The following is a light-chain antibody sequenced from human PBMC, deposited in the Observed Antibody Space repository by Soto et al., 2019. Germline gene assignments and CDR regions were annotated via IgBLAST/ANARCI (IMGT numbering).Light chain of an antibody. Sequence: EIVLTQSPGTLSLSAGERATLSCRDSQSVSSSYLAWYQQKPGQAPRRLIYGASSRATGIPDRFSGSGSGTDFTLTISRLEPEDFAVYYCQQYGSSSLTFGGGTKVEIK. CDR2: GAS. CDR1: QSVSSSY. V-gene: IGKV3-20*01. CDR3: QQYGSSSLT. J-gene: IGKJ4*01.